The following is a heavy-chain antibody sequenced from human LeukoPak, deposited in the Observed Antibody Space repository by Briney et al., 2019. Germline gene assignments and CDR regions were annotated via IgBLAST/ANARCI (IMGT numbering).Heavy chain of an antibody. Sequence: PGGSLRLSCAASGFTVSSNYMSWVRQAPGKGLEWVSVIYSGGSTYYADSVKGRFTISRDNSKNTLYLQMNSLRAEDTAVYYCARRQAGSHYYCGMDVWGQGTTVTVSS. CDR3: ARRQAGSHYYCGMDV. V-gene: IGHV3-66*04. CDR2: IYSGGST. D-gene: IGHD3-10*01. J-gene: IGHJ6*02. CDR1: GFTVSSNY.